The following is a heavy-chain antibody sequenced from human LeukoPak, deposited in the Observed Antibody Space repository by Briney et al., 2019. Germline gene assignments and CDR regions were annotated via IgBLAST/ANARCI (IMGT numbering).Heavy chain of an antibody. Sequence: PGGSLRLSCAASGFTFSSYEMNWVRQAPGKGLEWVSYISIGGSTIYYADSVKGRFTISRDNAKNSLYLQMNSLRAEDTAVYYCAKVAKYYYGPETYYFFEQWGQGTPVTASS. CDR3: AKVAKYYYGPETYYFFEQ. J-gene: IGHJ4*02. V-gene: IGHV3-48*03. D-gene: IGHD3-10*01. CDR1: GFTFSSYE. CDR2: ISIGGSTI.